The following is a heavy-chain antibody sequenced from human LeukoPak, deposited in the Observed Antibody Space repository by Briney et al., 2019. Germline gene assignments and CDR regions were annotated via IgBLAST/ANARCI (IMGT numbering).Heavy chain of an antibody. J-gene: IGHJ4*02. V-gene: IGHV1-2*02. CDR1: GYTFTGYY. D-gene: IGHD3-22*01. CDR2: INPKSGGT. CDR3: ARGGGSSGYPDY. Sequence: ASVKVSCKASGYTFTGYYIHWVRQAPGQGLEWMGWINPKSGGTTYAQKFQGRVTVTTDTSISTAYMDLTGLKSDDTAVYYCARGGGSSGYPDYWGQGTLVTVSS.